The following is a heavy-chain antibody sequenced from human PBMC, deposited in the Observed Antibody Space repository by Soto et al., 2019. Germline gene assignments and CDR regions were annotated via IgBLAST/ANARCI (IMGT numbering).Heavy chain of an antibody. CDR2: IYYSGST. J-gene: IGHJ4*02. D-gene: IGHD4-17*01. CDR3: ARAPTVTTPFDY. CDR1: GGSISSGGYY. Sequence: SGIQSLTCPVSGGSISSGGYYWSWIRQHPGKGLEWIGYIYYSGSTYYNPSLKSRVTISVDTSKNQFSLKLSSVTAADTAVYYCARAPTVTTPFDYWGQGTLVTGSS. V-gene: IGHV4-31*03.